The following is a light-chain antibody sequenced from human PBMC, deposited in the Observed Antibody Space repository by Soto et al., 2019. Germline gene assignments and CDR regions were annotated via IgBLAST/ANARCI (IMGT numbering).Light chain of an antibody. V-gene: IGKV1-33*01. CDR3: QQYDNLLLT. Sequence: DIQMTQSPSSLSASVGDRVTITCQASQDISNYLNWYQQKPGKAPKLLIYDASNLETGVPSRFSGNGSGTDFTFPISSLQPEDIATYYCQQYDNLLLTFGGGTKVEIK. J-gene: IGKJ4*01. CDR2: DAS. CDR1: QDISNY.